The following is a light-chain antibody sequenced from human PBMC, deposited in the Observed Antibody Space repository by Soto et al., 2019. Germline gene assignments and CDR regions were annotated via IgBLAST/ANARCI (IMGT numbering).Light chain of an antibody. J-gene: IGLJ2*01. CDR3: AAWDDRMSGLV. CDR2: RNN. CDR1: SSNLASNY. Sequence: QSVLTQPPSASGTPGQRVTISCSGSSSNLASNYVYWYQQLPGTAPKLLIYRNNQRPSGVPDRFSGSKSGTSASLAISGLRSEDEADYHCAAWDDRMSGLVFGGGTKVTVL. V-gene: IGLV1-47*01.